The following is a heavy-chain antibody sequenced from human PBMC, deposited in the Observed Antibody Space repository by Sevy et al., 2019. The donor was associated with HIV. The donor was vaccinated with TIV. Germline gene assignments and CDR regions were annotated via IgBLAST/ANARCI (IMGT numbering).Heavy chain of an antibody. Sequence: GGSLRLSCAASGFTFSNYEINWVRQAPGKGLEWVSYISSSGSTIYYADSVKGRFTISRDNAKNSLYLQMNSLRAEDTAVYYCARLWCGELLTGDWFDPWGQGTLVTVSS. CDR2: ISSSGSTI. CDR1: GFTFSNYE. V-gene: IGHV3-48*03. J-gene: IGHJ5*02. CDR3: ARLWCGELLTGDWFDP. D-gene: IGHD3-10*01.